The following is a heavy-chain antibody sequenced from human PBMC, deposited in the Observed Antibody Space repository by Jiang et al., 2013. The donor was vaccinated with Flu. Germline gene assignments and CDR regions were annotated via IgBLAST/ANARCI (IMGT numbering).Heavy chain of an antibody. V-gene: IGHV2-26*01. CDR2: IFSNDEK. Sequence: KPTQTLTLTCTVSGFSLSNARMGVSWIRQPPGKALEWLAHIFSNDEKSYSTSLKSRLTISKDTSKSQVVLTMTNMDPVDTATYYCARTFGDYYDSSGYYYVPEYFQHWGQGTLVTVSS. D-gene: IGHD3-22*01. CDR1: GFSLSNARMG. J-gene: IGHJ1*01. CDR3: ARTFGDYYDSSGYYYVPEYFQH.